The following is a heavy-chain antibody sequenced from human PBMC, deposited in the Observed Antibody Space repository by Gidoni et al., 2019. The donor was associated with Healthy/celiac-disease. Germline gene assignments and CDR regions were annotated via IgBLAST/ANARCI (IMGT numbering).Heavy chain of an antibody. Sequence: QVQLPEPGPGLVQPSQTLSLTCTVAGGAISCGSCYWSWIRQPAGKALEWIGRLYTSGSTSDNPSLKSRVTISVDTSKNQFSLKLSSVTAADTAVYYCARDSPATADAFDIWGQGTMVTVSS. V-gene: IGHV4-61*02. CDR1: GGAISCGSCY. J-gene: IGHJ3*02. D-gene: IGHD5-12*01. CDR3: ARDSPATADAFDI. CDR2: LYTSGST.